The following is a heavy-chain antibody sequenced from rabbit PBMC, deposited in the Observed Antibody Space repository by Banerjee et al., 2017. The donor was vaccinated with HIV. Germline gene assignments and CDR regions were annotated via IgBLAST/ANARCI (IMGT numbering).Heavy chain of an antibody. J-gene: IGHJ4*01. D-gene: IGHD4-1*01. V-gene: IGHV1S45*01. CDR1: GFTLSSYW. CDR2: INTGNGHI. Sequence: QEQLVESGGGLVQPEGSLTLTCKASGFTLSSYWMWWVRQAPGKGLEWIACINTGNGHIAYASWAKGRFTISKTSSTTVTLQMTSLTVADTATYFCARDLAGVTGWNFGLWGPGTLVTVS. CDR3: ARDLAGVTGWNFGL.